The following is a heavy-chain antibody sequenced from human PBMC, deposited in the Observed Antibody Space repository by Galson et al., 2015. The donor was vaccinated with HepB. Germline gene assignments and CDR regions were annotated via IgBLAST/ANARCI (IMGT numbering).Heavy chain of an antibody. J-gene: IGHJ4*02. V-gene: IGHV4-34*01. CDR2: INHSGST. Sequence: SETLSLTCAVYGGSFSGYYWSWIRQPPGKGLEWIGKINHSGSTDYNPSLKSRVTMSVDTSKNQFSLQLSSVTAADTAVYYCARAGGRGWLQFSFDYWGQGALVTVSS. CDR1: GGSFSGYY. CDR3: ARAGGRGWLQFSFDY. D-gene: IGHD6-19*01.